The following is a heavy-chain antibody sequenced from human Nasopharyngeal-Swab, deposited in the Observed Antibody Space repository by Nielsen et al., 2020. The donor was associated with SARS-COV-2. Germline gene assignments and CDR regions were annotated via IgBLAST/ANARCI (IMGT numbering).Heavy chain of an antibody. CDR3: ARRGLITMIHRWFDP. CDR2: INHSGST. J-gene: IGHJ5*02. Sequence: WIRQPPGKGLEWIGEINHSGSTNYNPSLKSRVTISVDTSKNQFSLKLSSVTAADTAVYYCARRGLITMIHRWFDPRGQGTLVTVSS. D-gene: IGHD3-22*01. V-gene: IGHV4-34*01.